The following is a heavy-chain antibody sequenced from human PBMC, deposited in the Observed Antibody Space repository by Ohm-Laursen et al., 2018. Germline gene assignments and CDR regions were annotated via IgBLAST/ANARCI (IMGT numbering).Heavy chain of an antibody. J-gene: IGHJ4*02. D-gene: IGHD4/OR15-4a*01. CDR3: ATSANYAWRD. Sequence: GASVKVSCKTSGVTFNSYAISWVRQAPGQGLEWMGGVMPIFGTANYAQKFQGRVTITADKSTSTAHLELSSLRSEDTAVYYCATSANYAWRDWGQGTLVTVSS. CDR1: GVTFNSYA. V-gene: IGHV1-69*06. CDR2: VMPIFGTA.